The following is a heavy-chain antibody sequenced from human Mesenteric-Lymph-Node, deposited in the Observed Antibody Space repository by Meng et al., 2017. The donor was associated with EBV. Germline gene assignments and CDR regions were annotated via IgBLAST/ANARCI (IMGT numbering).Heavy chain of an antibody. D-gene: IGHD6-19*01. J-gene: IGHJ4*02. CDR2: INHIRSV. Sequence: QVQLQQVGSGRLKPAATLSLIGAFYGGSFNDYYWFWIRQAPGKGLEWIGEINHIRSVYYNPSLKSRVTISVDTSNNQISLRLTSVTAADTAIYYCARVRSSGSGLIRNYFDYWGQGTLVTVSS. V-gene: IGHV4-34*02. CDR1: GGSFNDYY. CDR3: ARVRSSGSGLIRNYFDY.